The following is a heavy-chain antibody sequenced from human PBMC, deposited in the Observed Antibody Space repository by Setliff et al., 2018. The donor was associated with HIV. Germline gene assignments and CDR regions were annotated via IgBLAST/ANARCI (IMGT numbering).Heavy chain of an antibody. Sequence: SETLSLTCAVSGYSISSGYYWGWIRQPPGKGLEWIGSIYHRGSTYYNPSLKSRVTISVDTSKNQFSLKVSSVTAADTAVYYCARVARGGHSSRWYYFDYWGQGTLVTVSS. J-gene: IGHJ4*02. CDR2: IYHRGST. V-gene: IGHV4-38-2*01. D-gene: IGHD6-13*01. CDR1: GYSISSGYY. CDR3: ARVARGGHSSRWYYFDY.